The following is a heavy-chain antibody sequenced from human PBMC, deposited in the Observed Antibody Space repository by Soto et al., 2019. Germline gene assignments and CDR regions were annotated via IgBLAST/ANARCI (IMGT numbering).Heavy chain of an antibody. CDR2: ISGSGGST. CDR3: AKDTHGGNSQYYFDY. D-gene: IGHD2-21*02. V-gene: IGHV3-23*01. J-gene: IGHJ4*02. Sequence: GGSLRLSCAASGFTFSSYAMSWVRQAPGKGLEWVSAISGSGGSTYYADSVKGRFTISRDNSKNTLYLQMNSLRAEDTAVYYCAKDTHGGNSQYYFDYWGQGTLVTVSS. CDR1: GFTFSSYA.